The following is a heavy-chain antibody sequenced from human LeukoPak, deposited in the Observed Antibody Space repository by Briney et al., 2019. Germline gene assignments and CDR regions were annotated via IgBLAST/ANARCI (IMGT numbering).Heavy chain of an antibody. V-gene: IGHV3-53*01. Sequence: PGGSLRLSCAGSGLTFSSHGMSWVRQAPGKGLEWVATFSSGGRTSYADSVKGRFTISRDTSQNTVYLQMNSLRDEDTALYYCASILYGWGQGTLVTVSS. CDR3: ASILYG. CDR1: GLTFSSHG. D-gene: IGHD2/OR15-2a*01. J-gene: IGHJ4*02. CDR2: FSSGGRT.